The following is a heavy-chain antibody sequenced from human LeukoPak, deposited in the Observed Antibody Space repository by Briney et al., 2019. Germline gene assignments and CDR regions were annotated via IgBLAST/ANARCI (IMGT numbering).Heavy chain of an antibody. J-gene: IGHJ4*02. CDR2: ISLSGQT. D-gene: IGHD1-26*01. V-gene: IGHV4/OR15-8*02. CDR3: SRESGAFCPFGH. Sequence: SETLSLTCGVSGGSIRSTNWWSWVRQPPGQGQEWIGEISLSGQTNFNPSLNGRVTMSLDESRNQLSLKLTSVTAADTAIYYCSRESGAFCPFGHWGQGTLVIVPP. CDR1: GGSIRSTNW.